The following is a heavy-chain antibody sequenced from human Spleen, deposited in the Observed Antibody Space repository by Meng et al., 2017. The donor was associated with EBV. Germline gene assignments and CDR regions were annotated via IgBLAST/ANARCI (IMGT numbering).Heavy chain of an antibody. D-gene: IGHD2-8*02. CDR1: GASISDSSAY. V-gene: IGHV4-39*01. Sequence: QLQPQGSGPPLVRPSETLSLTCGVSGASISDSSAYWGWIRQSPRKGLEWIGTISSSGSTFYNPSLESRLTLSVDTTENHFALKLTSVTAADTAMYYCARHTGDFDYWGQGALVTVSS. CDR3: ARHTGDFDY. CDR2: ISSSGST. J-gene: IGHJ4*02.